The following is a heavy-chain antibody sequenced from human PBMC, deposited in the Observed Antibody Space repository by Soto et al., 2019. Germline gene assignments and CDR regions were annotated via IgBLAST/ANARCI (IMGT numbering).Heavy chain of an antibody. CDR3: AREVPPAPRSFREIALDI. CDR2: IIPIFGTT. J-gene: IGHJ3*02. Sequence: QVQLVQSGAELKKPGSSVKVSCQASGGTFSNYAISWVRQAPGQGLEWMGKIIPIFGTTNYAQNFRGRVTITADEYTTTAYMEISSLRSDDTGLYYCAREVPPAPRSFREIALDIWGQGTMITVSS. CDR1: GGTFSNYA. V-gene: IGHV1-69*15. D-gene: IGHD2-2*01.